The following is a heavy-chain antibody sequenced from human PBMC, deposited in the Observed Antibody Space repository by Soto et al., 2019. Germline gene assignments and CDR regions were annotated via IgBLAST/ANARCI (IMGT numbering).Heavy chain of an antibody. V-gene: IGHV3-7*05. CDR3: ASDGYSYGLGYYYYYGMDV. D-gene: IGHD5-18*01. CDR2: IKQDGSEK. J-gene: IGHJ6*02. CDR1: GFTFSSYW. Sequence: GGSLRVSCAASGFTFSSYWMSWVRQAPGKGLEWVANIKQDGSEKYYVDSVKGRFTISRDNAKNSLYLQMNSLRAEDTAVYYCASDGYSYGLGYYYYYGMDVWGQGTTVTVSS.